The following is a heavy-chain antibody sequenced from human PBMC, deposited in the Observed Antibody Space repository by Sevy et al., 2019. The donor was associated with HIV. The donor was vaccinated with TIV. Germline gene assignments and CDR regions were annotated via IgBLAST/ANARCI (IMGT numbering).Heavy chain of an antibody. CDR3: ARDFLAVTSIPSDAFDI. Sequence: ASVKVSCKASGYSFTGYYMNWVRQAPGQGLEWMGWINPNTSDTTYSEKFEGRVTMTRDSSLSTAYLELRGLRSDDTAVYYCARDFLAVTSIPSDAFDIWCQGTLVTVSS. V-gene: IGHV1-2*02. CDR2: INPNTSDT. D-gene: IGHD2-21*02. CDR1: GYSFTGYY. J-gene: IGHJ3*02.